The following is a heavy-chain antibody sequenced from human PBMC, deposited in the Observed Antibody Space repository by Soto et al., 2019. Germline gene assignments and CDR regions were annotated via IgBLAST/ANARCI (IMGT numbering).Heavy chain of an antibody. V-gene: IGHV1-69*02. J-gene: IGHJ6*02. CDR3: AKITGIVVADCWGMDV. CDR2: IIPILGIA. CDR1: GGTFSSYT. Sequence: QVQLVQSGAEVKKPGSSVKVSCKASGGTFSSYTISWVRQAPGQGLEWMGRIIPILGIANYAQKFQGRVTNTADKSTSTAYMELSSLRSEDTAVYYCAKITGIVVADCWGMDVWGQGTTVTVSS. D-gene: IGHD3-22*01.